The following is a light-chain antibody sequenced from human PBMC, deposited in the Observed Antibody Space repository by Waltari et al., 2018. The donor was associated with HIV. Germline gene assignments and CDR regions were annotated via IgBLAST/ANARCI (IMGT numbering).Light chain of an antibody. J-gene: IGLJ2*01. CDR2: KDS. V-gene: IGLV3-1*01. Sequence: SYELTQPPSVSVSPGQTASITCSGDKLGDKYACWYQQKPGQSPVLVIFKDSKRPSGFPERFSGSHSGNTATLTISGTQAMDEADYYCQAWDSSTVVFGGGTKLTVL. CDR3: QAWDSSTVV. CDR1: KLGDKY.